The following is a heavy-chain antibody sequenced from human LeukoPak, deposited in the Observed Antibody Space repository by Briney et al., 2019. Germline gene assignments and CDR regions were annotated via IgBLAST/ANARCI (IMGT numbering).Heavy chain of an antibody. CDR1: GFTFSSYG. D-gene: IGHD3-9*01. CDR3: ATKTGPQLRYFDSQTGYFDL. CDR2: IRYDGSNK. V-gene: IGHV3-30*02. Sequence: PGGSLRLSCAASGFTFSSYGMHWVRQAPGKGPEWVAFIRYDGSNKYYADSVKGRFTISRDNSKNTLYLQMNSLRAEDTAVYYCATKTGPQLRYFDSQTGYFDLWGRGTLVTVSS. J-gene: IGHJ2*01.